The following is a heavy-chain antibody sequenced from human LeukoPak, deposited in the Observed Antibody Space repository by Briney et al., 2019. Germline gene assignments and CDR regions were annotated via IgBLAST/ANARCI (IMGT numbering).Heavy chain of an antibody. Sequence: GGSLRLSCAASGFTFSSYWMHWVRQAPGKGLVWVSRINSDGSSTSYADSVKGRFTISRDNAKNTLYLQMNSLRAEDTAVYYCARLGYCSSTSWYLGGFDYWGQGPLVIVSS. J-gene: IGHJ4*02. CDR2: INSDGSST. CDR1: GFTFSSYW. CDR3: ARLGYCSSTSWYLGGFDY. V-gene: IGHV3-74*01. D-gene: IGHD2-2*01.